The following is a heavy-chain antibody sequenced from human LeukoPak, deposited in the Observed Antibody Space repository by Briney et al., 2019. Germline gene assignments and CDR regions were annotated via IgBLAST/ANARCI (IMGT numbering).Heavy chain of an antibody. CDR1: GDSIRSFY. V-gene: IGHV4-59*08. J-gene: IGHJ4*02. CDR3: ARHPFATPFDH. Sequence: SETLSLTCAVSGDSIRSFYWSWIRQPPGKGLEWIGYVFHTGDTNYNPSLKSRVTVSLDTSKNQIPLRLTSVTAADTAVYYCARHPFATPFDHWGRGSWSPSPQ. CDR2: VFHTGDT.